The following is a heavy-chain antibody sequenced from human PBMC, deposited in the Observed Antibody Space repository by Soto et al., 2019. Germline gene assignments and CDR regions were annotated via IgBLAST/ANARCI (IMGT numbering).Heavy chain of an antibody. D-gene: IGHD2-15*01. Sequence: QVQLVESGGGVVQPGRSLRLSCAASGFIFSSYGMHWVRQAPGKGLEWEAVISYEGSHTYYADSVKGRFTITRDNSKNTLYLQMNSLSPEDTAVYYCAKEVHCGGGSCSWSEGFDYWGQGTLLTVSS. V-gene: IGHV3-30*18. J-gene: IGHJ4*02. CDR3: AKEVHCGGGSCSWSEGFDY. CDR1: GFIFSSYG. CDR2: ISYEGSHT.